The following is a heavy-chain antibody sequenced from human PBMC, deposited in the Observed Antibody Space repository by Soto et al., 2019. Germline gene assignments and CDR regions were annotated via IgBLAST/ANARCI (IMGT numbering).Heavy chain of an antibody. V-gene: IGHV3-23*01. J-gene: IGHJ4*02. CDR3: AKDLTAMANTYYDM. CDR2: ISGSGGST. CDR1: GFTFSSYA. Sequence: GGSLRLSCASSGFTFSSYAMSWVRQAPGKGLEWVSAISGSGGSTYYADSVKGRFTISRDNSKNTLYLQMNSLRAEDTAVYYCAKDLTAMANTYYDMWGQGTLVTVSS. D-gene: IGHD3-9*01.